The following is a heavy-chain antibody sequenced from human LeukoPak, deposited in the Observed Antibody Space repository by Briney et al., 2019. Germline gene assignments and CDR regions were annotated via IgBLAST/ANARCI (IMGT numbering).Heavy chain of an antibody. D-gene: IGHD3-22*01. CDR3: ARANQYDGTGHPHASDI. CDR1: GFTYNFYG. CDR2: IWDDGTLK. Sequence: GGSLRLSCVASGFTYNFYGMHWVRQAPGKGLEWVAVIWDDGTLKYYSDSVKGRFNISRDNSKKMLYLEMNSLRAEDTALYFCARANQYDGTGHPHASDIWGQGTMVYVSS. J-gene: IGHJ3*02. V-gene: IGHV3-33*01.